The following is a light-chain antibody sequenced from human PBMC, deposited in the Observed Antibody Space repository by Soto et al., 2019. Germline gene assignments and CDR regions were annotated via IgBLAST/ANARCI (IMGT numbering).Light chain of an antibody. J-gene: IGLJ3*02. Sequence: QSALTQPASVSGSPGQSITISCTGSSSDIGDYTYVSWYQQHAGKAPKLMIYAVSHRPSGVSYRFSGSKSGNTASLTISGLQAEDEADYYCSSYSSSSTLVFGGGTKVTVL. CDR3: SSYSSSSTLV. V-gene: IGLV2-14*03. CDR2: AVS. CDR1: SSDIGDYTY.